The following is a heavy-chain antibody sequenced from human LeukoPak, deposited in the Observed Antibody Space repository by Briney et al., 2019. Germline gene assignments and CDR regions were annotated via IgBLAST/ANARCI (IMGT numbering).Heavy chain of an antibody. D-gene: IGHD3-9*01. CDR1: GFTFSSYA. CDR3: AKLIMDGPIYDILTGDPWFDP. Sequence: GGSLRLSCAASGFTFSSYAMSWVRQAPGKGLEWVSAISGSGGSTYYADSVKGRFTISRDNSKNTLYLQMNSLRAEDTAVYYCAKLIMDGPIYDILTGDPWFDPWGQGTLVTVSS. V-gene: IGHV3-23*01. CDR2: ISGSGGST. J-gene: IGHJ5*02.